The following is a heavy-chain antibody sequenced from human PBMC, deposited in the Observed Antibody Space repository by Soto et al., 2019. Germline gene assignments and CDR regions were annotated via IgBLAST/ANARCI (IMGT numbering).Heavy chain of an antibody. V-gene: IGHV4-39*01. Sequence: SETLSLTCTVSGGSISSSSYYWGWIRQPPGKGLEWIGSIYYSGSTYYNPSLKSRVTISVDTSKNQFSLKLSSVTAADTAVYYCASLTYRSSWDYWGQGTLVTVSS. CDR3: ASLTYRSSWDY. CDR1: GGSISSSSYY. D-gene: IGHD6-13*01. J-gene: IGHJ4*02. CDR2: IYYSGST.